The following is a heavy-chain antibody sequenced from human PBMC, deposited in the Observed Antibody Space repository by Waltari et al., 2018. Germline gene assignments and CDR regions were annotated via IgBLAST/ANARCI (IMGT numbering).Heavy chain of an antibody. CDR3: AKNPMTTVPYNDY. Sequence: EVQLLESGGGLVQPGGSLRLSCAASGFTFSSYAMSWVRQAPGKGLGWVSVIYSGGSTYYADSVKGRFTISRDNSKNTLYLQMNSLRAEDTAVYYCAKNPMTTVPYNDYWGQGTLVTVSS. CDR1: GFTFSSYA. V-gene: IGHV3-23*03. J-gene: IGHJ4*02. D-gene: IGHD4-4*01. CDR2: IYSGGST.